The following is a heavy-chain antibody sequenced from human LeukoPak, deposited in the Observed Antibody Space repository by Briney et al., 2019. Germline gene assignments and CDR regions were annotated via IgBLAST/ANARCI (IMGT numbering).Heavy chain of an antibody. J-gene: IGHJ4*02. CDR3: ATDLSGDYPRSLDY. CDR1: GFTFSTYA. CDR2: ISSSGGST. V-gene: IGHV3-23*01. D-gene: IGHD3-3*01. Sequence: GGSLRLSCAASGFTFSTYAMSWVRQAPGKGLEWVSTISSSGGSTYYADSVKGRFTISRDNSKNTLYLQMNSLRAEDTAVYYCATDLSGDYPRSLDYWGQGTLVTVSS.